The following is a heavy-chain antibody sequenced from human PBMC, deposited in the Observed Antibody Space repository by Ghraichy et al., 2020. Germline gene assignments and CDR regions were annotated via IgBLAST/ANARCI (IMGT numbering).Heavy chain of an antibody. CDR2: INAGNGNT. D-gene: IGHD6-19*01. J-gene: IGHJ6*02. CDR3: AREWLVQVSYGMDV. Sequence: ASVKVSCKASGYTFTSYAMHWVRQAPGQRLEWMGWINAGNGNTKYSQKFQGRVTITRDTSASTAYMELSSLRSEDTAVYYCAREWLVQVSYGMDVWGQGTTVTVSS. CDR1: GYTFTSYA. V-gene: IGHV1-3*01.